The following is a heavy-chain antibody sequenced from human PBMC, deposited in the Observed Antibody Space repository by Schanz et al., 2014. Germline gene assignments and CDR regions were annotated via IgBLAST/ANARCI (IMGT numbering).Heavy chain of an antibody. CDR1: GFTFDDYT. J-gene: IGHJ5*02. V-gene: IGHV3-43*01. D-gene: IGHD3-16*01. Sequence: VQLVESGGVVVQPGGSLRLSCAASGFTFDDYTMHWVRQAPGKGLEWVSLITWDGGITYYADSLKGRFTISRDNSKNSLYLPMNTLRTEHTAFYYCAKGAVEMSTGLGGSWGQGPLVTVSS. CDR2: ITWDGGIT. CDR3: AKGAVEMSTGLGGS.